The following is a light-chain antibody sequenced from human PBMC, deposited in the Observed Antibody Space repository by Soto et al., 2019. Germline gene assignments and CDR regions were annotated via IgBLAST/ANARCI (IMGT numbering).Light chain of an antibody. V-gene: IGKV3-20*01. J-gene: IGKJ4*01. CDR2: GAS. Sequence: EIVLTQSPGTLSLSPGERATLSCRASQGVSSRYLAWYQQKPGQPPRLLIYGASSRATGIPDRFSGSGSGTDFTLTITRLEPEDFAVYYCQHYRTSFGGGTEVEIK. CDR1: QGVSSRY. CDR3: QHYRTS.